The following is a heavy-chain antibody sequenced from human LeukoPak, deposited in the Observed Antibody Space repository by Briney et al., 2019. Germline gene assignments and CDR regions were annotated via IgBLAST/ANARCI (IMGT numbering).Heavy chain of an antibody. CDR3: ARDIADGYNWAAFDC. Sequence: SVKVSCKASGGTFSSYAISWVRQAPGQGLEWMGRIIPIFGTANYAQKFQGRVTITTDESTSTAYMELSSLRSEDTAVYYCARDIADGYNWAAFDCWGQGTLVTVSS. CDR2: IIPIFGTA. V-gene: IGHV1-69*05. J-gene: IGHJ4*02. CDR1: GGTFSSYA. D-gene: IGHD5-24*01.